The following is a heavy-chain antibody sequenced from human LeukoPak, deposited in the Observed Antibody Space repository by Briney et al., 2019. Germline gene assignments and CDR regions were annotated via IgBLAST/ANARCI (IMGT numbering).Heavy chain of an antibody. CDR3: ARDGVAVGLNAFDI. D-gene: IGHD6-19*01. Sequence: PSETLSLTCTVSGVSISSYYWTWIRQPAGKGLEWIGRIYTSGSTNYNPSLKSRVTMSVDTSKNQFSLKLSSVTAADTAVYYCARDGVAVGLNAFDIWGQGTLVTVSS. J-gene: IGHJ3*02. CDR1: GVSISSYY. CDR2: IYTSGST. V-gene: IGHV4-4*07.